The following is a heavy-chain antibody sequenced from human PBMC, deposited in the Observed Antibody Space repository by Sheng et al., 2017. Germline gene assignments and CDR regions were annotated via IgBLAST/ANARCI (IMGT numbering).Heavy chain of an antibody. V-gene: IGHV4-31*03. CDR3: ARGGEVSIADTPRPLGTDLPSRTV. CDR1: GVSIRSPGYY. Sequence: QVQLEESGPGLVKPSQTLSLTCSVSGVSIRSPGYYWGWLRQRPGKGLEWIGYSYYGDTTYYNPTLRSRVTITIETARKQLSLKVTSVTAADTAVYYCARGGEVSIADTPRPLGTDLPSRTVWAEG. D-gene: IGHD3-10*01. CDR2: SYYGDTT. J-gene: IGHJ3*01.